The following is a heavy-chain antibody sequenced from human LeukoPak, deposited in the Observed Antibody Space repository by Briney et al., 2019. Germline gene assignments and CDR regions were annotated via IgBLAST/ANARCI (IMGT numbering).Heavy chain of an antibody. V-gene: IGHV4-39*07. J-gene: IGHJ3*02. CDR1: GGSISTANYY. Sequence: SETLSLTCTVSGGSISTANYYWGWIRQPPGKGVEWIGNIFYSGSTYYSPSLKSRVTISLDTSRNQFSLKLNSVTAADTAVYYCAKSNGYDLVDIWGQGTMVTVSS. CDR3: AKSNGYDLVDI. CDR2: IFYSGST. D-gene: IGHD3/OR15-3a*01.